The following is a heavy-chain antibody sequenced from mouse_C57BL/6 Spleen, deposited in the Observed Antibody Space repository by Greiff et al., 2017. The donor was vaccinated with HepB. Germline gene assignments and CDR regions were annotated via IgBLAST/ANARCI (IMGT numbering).Heavy chain of an antibody. D-gene: IGHD2-4*01. J-gene: IGHJ3*01. CDR1: GFNIKNTY. V-gene: IGHV14-3*01. Sequence: EVQLQQSVAELVRPGASVKLSCTASGFNIKNTYMHWVKQRPEQGLEWIGRIDPANGNTKYAPKFKGKATLTVDTSSSTAYMQLSSLTSEDSAVYYCARGDYDPSFAYWGQGTLVTVSA. CDR3: ARGDYDPSFAY. CDR2: IDPANGNT.